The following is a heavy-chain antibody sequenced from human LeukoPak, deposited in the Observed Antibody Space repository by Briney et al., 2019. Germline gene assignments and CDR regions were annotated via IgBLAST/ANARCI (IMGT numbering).Heavy chain of an antibody. CDR2: IYYSGST. CDR3: ARGPYCSGGSCYRGYYFDY. CDR1: GGSISSYY. J-gene: IGHJ4*02. D-gene: IGHD2-15*01. V-gene: IGHV4-59*12. Sequence: KTSETLSLTCTVSGGSISSYYWSWIRQPPGKGLEWIGYIYYSGSTNYNPSLKSRVTISVDTSKNQFSLKLSSVTAADTAVYYCARGPYCSGGSCYRGYYFDYWGQGTLVTVSS.